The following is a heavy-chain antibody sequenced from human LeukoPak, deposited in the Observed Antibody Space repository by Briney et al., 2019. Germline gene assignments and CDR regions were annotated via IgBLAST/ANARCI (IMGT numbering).Heavy chain of an antibody. CDR1: GFTFSSYG. CDR2: ISGSGGST. V-gene: IGHV3-23*01. Sequence: GGSLRLSCAASGFTFSSYGMSWVRQAPGKGLEWVSAISGSGGSTYYADSVKGRFTISRDNSKNTLYLQMNSLRAEDTAVYYCAKDPYITMIVGFAYWGQGTLVTVSS. J-gene: IGHJ4*02. CDR3: AKDPYITMIVGFAY. D-gene: IGHD3-22*01.